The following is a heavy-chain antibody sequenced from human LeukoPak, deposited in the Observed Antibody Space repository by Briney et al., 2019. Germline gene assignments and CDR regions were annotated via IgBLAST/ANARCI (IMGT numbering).Heavy chain of an antibody. D-gene: IGHD3-3*01. CDR3: ARDLSGDPNWFDP. CDR2: ISAYNGNT. CDR1: GYTFTSYG. Sequence: GASVKVSCKASGYTFTSYGISWVRQPPGQGLEWMGCISAYNGNTNYAQKLQGRVTMTTDTSTSTAYMELRRLRSDDTAVYYCARDLSGDPNWFDPWGQGTLVTVSS. J-gene: IGHJ5*02. V-gene: IGHV1-18*01.